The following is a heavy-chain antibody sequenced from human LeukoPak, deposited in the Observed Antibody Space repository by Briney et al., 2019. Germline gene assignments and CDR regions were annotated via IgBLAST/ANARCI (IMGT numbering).Heavy chain of an antibody. J-gene: IGHJ5*02. CDR2: IYYSGST. CDR3: ATRGPNLGFDR. V-gene: IGHV4-59*03. Sequence: PSETLSLTCTVSGGSISSFYWSWLRQPPGQGLEWIGYIYYSGSTNYSPSLKSRVAISVDTSKNQSSLKLSSVTAADTAVYYCATRGPNLGFDRWGQGTLVTVSS. CDR1: GGSISSFY. D-gene: IGHD3-10*01.